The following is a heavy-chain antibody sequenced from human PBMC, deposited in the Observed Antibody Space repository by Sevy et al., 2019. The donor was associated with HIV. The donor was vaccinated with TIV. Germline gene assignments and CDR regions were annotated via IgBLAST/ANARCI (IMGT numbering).Heavy chain of an antibody. CDR1: GFTFSSYW. V-gene: IGHV3-7*01. CDR3: ASETLFRLDH. J-gene: IGHJ4*02. Sequence: GGSLRLSCAASGFTFSSYWMSWVRRTPEKGLEWLVKINQDGSQGYYVDSVKGRFTISRDNSKNSLYLHMNSLRAEDTAIYYCASETLFRLDHWGQGTLVTVSS. CDR2: INQDGSQG.